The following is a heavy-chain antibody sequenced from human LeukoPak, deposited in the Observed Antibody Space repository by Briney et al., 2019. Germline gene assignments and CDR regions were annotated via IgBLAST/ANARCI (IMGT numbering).Heavy chain of an antibody. CDR2: IWYDGSNK. D-gene: IGHD3-9*01. J-gene: IGHJ4*02. Sequence: PGGSLRLSCVASGFTFSSYGMHWVRQAPGKGLEWVAVIWYDGSNKYYADSVKGRFTISRDNSKNTLYLQMNSLRAEDTAVYYCAKDSAAYYDILTGYSGANDYWGQGTLVTVSS. CDR3: AKDSAAYYDILTGYSGANDY. CDR1: GFTFSSYG. V-gene: IGHV3-33*06.